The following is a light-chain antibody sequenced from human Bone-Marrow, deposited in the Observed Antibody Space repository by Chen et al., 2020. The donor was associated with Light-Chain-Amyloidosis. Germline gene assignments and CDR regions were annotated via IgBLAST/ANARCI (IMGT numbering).Light chain of an antibody. Sequence: QSVLTQPPSVSGAPGQRVTISCTGSSSNIGAGFDVHWYQRLPGTAPKLLIYANNNRPSGVPDRFSCSKSGTSASLGITGLQAEDEADYYGQAYDNSLSGSRIFGGGTKLTVL. CDR2: ANN. CDR1: SSNIGAGFD. V-gene: IGLV1-40*01. J-gene: IGLJ2*01. CDR3: QAYDNSLSGSRI.